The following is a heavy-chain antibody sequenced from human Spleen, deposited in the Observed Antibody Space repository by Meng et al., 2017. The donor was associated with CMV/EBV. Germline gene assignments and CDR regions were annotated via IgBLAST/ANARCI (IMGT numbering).Heavy chain of an antibody. CDR2: IHPHTGVT. CDR1: GYTFTDHF. D-gene: IGHD7-27*01. CDR3: ARDNNWGSDY. J-gene: IGHJ4*02. Sequence: SCKASGYTFTDHFFHWVRQAPGQGLEWMGWIHPHTGVTNYAQKFKARVTLTRDTSINTGYMELSRLTSDDTAVYYCARDNNWGSDYWGQGTLVTVSS. V-gene: IGHV1-2*02.